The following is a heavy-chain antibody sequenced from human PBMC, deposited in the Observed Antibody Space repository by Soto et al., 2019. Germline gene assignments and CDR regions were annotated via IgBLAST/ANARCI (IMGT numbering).Heavy chain of an antibody. CDR1: GGSITSNSYY. D-gene: IGHD2-2*01. Sequence: SETLSLTCTVSGGSITSNSYYWGWIRQPPGKGLEWIGNIYYIENTFYNASLKSRATISVDTSKNQFSLNLRSVTASDTAVYYCARLRVPNYYFDFWGQGALVTVSS. J-gene: IGHJ4*02. V-gene: IGHV4-39*01. CDR2: IYYIENT. CDR3: ARLRVPNYYFDF.